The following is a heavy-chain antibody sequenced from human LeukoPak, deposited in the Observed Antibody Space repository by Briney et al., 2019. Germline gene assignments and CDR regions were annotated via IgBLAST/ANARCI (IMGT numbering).Heavy chain of an antibody. V-gene: IGHV1-69*06. CDR2: IMPISGTA. CDR1: GYTFTSYD. J-gene: IGHJ4*02. D-gene: IGHD2-2*01. CDR3: ASGRTDIVVVPATLRTYYFDY. Sequence: ASVKVSCKASGYTFTSYDINWVRQATGQGLEWMGGIMPISGTANYAQKFQGRVTITADKPTNTAYMELSSLRSEDTAVYYCASGRTDIVVVPATLRTYYFDYWGQGTLVTVSS.